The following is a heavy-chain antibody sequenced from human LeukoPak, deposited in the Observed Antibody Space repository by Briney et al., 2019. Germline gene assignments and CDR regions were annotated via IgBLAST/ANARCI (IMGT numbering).Heavy chain of an antibody. CDR1: GFTLNGYW. D-gene: IGHD2-2*02. J-gene: IGHJ4*02. CDR3: AKIIEVLPSTISNPYYFDY. Sequence: PGGSLGLSCAAPGFTLNGYWMHWVRQAPGKRLVWVSRINSDGSTTYYADSVKGRFTTSRDNSKNTLYLQMSSLRAEDTAVYYCAKIIEVLPSTISNPYYFDYWGQGTLVTVSS. V-gene: IGHV3-74*01. CDR2: INSDGSTT.